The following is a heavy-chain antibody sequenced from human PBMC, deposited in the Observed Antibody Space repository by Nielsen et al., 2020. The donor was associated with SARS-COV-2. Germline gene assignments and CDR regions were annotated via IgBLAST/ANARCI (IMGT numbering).Heavy chain of an antibody. D-gene: IGHD7-27*01. J-gene: IGHJ4*02. CDR3: ARDCSCGLGSSPSYYFDY. V-gene: IGHV4-4*02. CDR2: IYHRGST. CDR1: GGSISSNNW. Sequence: SETLSLTCAVSGGSISSNNWWSWVRQPPGKGLEWIGEIYHRGSTNYSSSLKTRVTISVDKSKNQFSLELRSVTAADTAVYYCARDCSCGLGSSPSYYFDYWGQGTLVTVSS.